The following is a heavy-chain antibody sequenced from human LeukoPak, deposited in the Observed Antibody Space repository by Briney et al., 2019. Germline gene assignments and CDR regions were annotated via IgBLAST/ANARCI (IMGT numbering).Heavy chain of an antibody. V-gene: IGHV3-43*02. CDR1: GFTFDDYA. D-gene: IGHD4-23*01. J-gene: IGHJ6*02. CDR3: AKVVVTTLVSDGMDV. Sequence: GGSLRLSCAASGFTFDDYAMHWVRQAPGKGLEWVSLISGDGGSTYYADSVKGRFTISRDNSKNSLYLQTNSLRTEDTALYYCAKVVVTTLVSDGMDVWGQGTTVTVSS. CDR2: ISGDGGST.